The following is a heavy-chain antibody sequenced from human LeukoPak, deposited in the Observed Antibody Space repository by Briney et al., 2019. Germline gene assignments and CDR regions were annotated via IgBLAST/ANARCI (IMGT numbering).Heavy chain of an antibody. D-gene: IGHD3-10*01. V-gene: IGHV3-30*18. Sequence: GGSLRLSCAASGFTFRSYGMHWVRQAPGKGLEWVALISYDGSHKFYADYVKGRFTISRDNSKNTLYLEMTSLRAEDTATYFCAKAQIYGSGLYYFEYWGQGTLVTVSS. CDR1: GFTFRSYG. J-gene: IGHJ4*02. CDR2: ISYDGSHK. CDR3: AKAQIYGSGLYYFEY.